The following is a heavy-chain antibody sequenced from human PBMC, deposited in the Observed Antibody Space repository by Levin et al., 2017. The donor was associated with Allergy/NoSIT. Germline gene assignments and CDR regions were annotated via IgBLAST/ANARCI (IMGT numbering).Heavy chain of an antibody. Sequence: PGGSLRLSCAASGFTFSSYSMNWVRQAPGKGLEWVSYISSSSSTIYYADSVKGRFTISRDNAKNSLYLQMNSLRDEDTAVYYCARDQVDNSSSWIYYYYGMDVWGQGTTVTVSS. J-gene: IGHJ6*02. CDR3: ARDQVDNSSSWIYYYYGMDV. V-gene: IGHV3-48*02. D-gene: IGHD6-13*01. CDR1: GFTFSSYS. CDR2: ISSSSSTI.